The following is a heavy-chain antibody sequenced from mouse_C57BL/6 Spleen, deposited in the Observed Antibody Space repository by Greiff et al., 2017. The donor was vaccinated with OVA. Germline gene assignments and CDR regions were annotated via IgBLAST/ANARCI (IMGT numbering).Heavy chain of an antibody. CDR2: INPGSGGT. CDR1: GYAFTNYL. CDR3: ARGDGYYFDY. V-gene: IGHV1-54*01. J-gene: IGHJ2*01. D-gene: IGHD2-3*01. Sequence: VQLQQSGAELVRPGTSVKVSCKASGYAFTNYLIEWVKQRPGQGLEWIGVINPGSGGTNYNEKFKGKATLTADKSSSTAYMQLSSLTSEDSAVYFGARGDGYYFDYWGQGTTLTVSS.